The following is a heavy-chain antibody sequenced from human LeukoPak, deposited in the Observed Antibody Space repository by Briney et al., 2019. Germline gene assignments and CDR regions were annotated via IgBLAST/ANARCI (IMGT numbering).Heavy chain of an antibody. Sequence: PGGSLRLSCAASGFTFSGYGMHWVRQAPGKGLEWVALIRSDGSDKYYADSVKGRFTISRDNSKNTVFLQMNSLRAEDTAVYYCAKDIAAAGGPCAYWGRGTLVTVSS. J-gene: IGHJ4*02. CDR2: IRSDGSDK. CDR3: AKDIAAAGGPCAY. V-gene: IGHV3-30*02. D-gene: IGHD6-13*01. CDR1: GFTFSGYG.